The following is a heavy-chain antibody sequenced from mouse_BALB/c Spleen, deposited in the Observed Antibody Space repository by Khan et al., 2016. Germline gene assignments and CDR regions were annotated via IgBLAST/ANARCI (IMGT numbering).Heavy chain of an antibody. V-gene: IGHV3-8*02. J-gene: IGHJ1*01. CDR2: ISYSGST. D-gene: IGHD1-1*01. CDR3: ARYGYYGSSGGYYWYFDV. Sequence: EVQLQESGPSLVKPSQTLSLTCSVTGDSITSGYWNWIRKFPGNKLEYMGYISYSGSTYYNPSLKSRISITRDTSKNQYYQQLNSVTTEDTATYYCARYGYYGSSGGYYWYFDVWGAGTTVTVSS. CDR1: GDSITSGY.